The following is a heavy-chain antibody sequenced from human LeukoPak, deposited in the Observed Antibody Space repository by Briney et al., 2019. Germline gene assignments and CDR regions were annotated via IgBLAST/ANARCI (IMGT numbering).Heavy chain of an antibody. CDR2: IKPDGSLI. J-gene: IGHJ4*02. CDR3: AKWELYSGFYYIDY. CDR1: GFTFSSYW. D-gene: IGHD1-26*01. V-gene: IGHV3-7*01. Sequence: GGSLRLSCAASGFTFSSYWMTWVRQGPGKGLEWVANIKPDGSLIYYVDSVKDLFTISRDNAKNSLYLQMNSLRAEDTAVYYCAKWELYSGFYYIDYWGQGTLATVSS.